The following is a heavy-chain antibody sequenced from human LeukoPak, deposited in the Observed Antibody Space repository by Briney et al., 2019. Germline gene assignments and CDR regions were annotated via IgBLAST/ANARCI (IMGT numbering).Heavy chain of an antibody. CDR3: ARDLSDYYGSGSYRPIDAFEI. V-gene: IGHV4-34*01. D-gene: IGHD3-10*01. CDR2: INHSGSP. CDR1: GGSFSGYY. J-gene: IGHJ3*02. Sequence: KPSETQSLTCAVYGGSFSGYYWSWIRQPPGKGLEWIGEINHSGSPNYNPSLKSRVTISIDTSKNQFSLKLSPVTAADTAVCYCARDLSDYYGSGSYRPIDAFEIWGQGTMVTVSS.